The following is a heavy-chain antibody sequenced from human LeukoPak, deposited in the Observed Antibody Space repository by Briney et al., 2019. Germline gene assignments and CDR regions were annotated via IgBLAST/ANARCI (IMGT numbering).Heavy chain of an antibody. CDR1: GFTVNSNY. D-gene: IGHD5-12*01. CDR2: ISSSSSYI. J-gene: IGHJ4*02. V-gene: IGHV3-21*01. Sequence: PGGSLRLSCAASGFTVNSNYMNWVRQAPGKGLEWVSSISSSSSYIYYADSVKGRFTISRDNAKNSLYLQMNSLRAEDTAVYYCAKEVGYGSPYFDYWGQGTLVTVSS. CDR3: AKEVGYGSPYFDY.